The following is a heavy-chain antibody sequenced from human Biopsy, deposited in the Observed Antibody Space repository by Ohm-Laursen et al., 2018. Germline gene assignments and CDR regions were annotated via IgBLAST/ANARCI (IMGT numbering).Heavy chain of an antibody. V-gene: IGHV3-9*01. CDR1: GFSFDDFA. Sequence: SLRLSCSASGFSFDDFAMHWVRQSPGKGLEWVAGIDWNSRNINYGDSVKGRFSVSRDNAKNSLYLQMNSLRGEDTALYYCVKDTNWNYVWDRPGATKGMDVWGQGTTVAVSS. D-gene: IGHD1-7*01. J-gene: IGHJ6*02. CDR2: IDWNSRNI. CDR3: VKDTNWNYVWDRPGATKGMDV.